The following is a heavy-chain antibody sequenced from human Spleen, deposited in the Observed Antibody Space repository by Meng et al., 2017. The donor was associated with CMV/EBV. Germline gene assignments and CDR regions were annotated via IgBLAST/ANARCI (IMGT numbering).Heavy chain of an antibody. CDR3: ARVWPDDYSTPTNFDQ. CDR2: ISSSSRLI. CDR1: GFTFSTFS. J-gene: IGHJ4*02. V-gene: IGHV3-21*01. D-gene: IGHD4-11*01. Sequence: GFTFSTFSMSCVRQAPGRGLEWVSSISSSSRLIFYADSVKGRFTVSRDNAKDSLYLQMNHLRAEDTAVYHCARVWPDDYSTPTNFDQWGQGTLVTVSS.